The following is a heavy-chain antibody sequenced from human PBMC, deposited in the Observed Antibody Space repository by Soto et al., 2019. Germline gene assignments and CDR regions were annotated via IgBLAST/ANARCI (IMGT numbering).Heavy chain of an antibody. CDR1: GGIFSTYA. D-gene: IGHD3-10*01. CDR2: IIPIFGTP. Sequence: QVQLVQSGAEVKKPGSSVKVSCQASGGIFSTYAISWLRQAPGQGLERMGGIIPIFGTPNYAQRFPGRVPITADESTSTAYMELSRLRYEDTAVYYCARDRDYYGSGNYYNRIDFWGQGTLVTVSS. CDR3: ARDRDYYGSGNYYNRIDF. J-gene: IGHJ4*02. V-gene: IGHV1-69*01.